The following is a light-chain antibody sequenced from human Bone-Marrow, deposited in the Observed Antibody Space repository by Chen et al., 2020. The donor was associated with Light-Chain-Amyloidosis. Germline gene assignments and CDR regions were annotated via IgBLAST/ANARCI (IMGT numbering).Light chain of an antibody. J-gene: IGKJ4*01. Sequence: EIVLTQSPGTLSLSPGEGANLSCRASQTISSNYLTWYQQKFGQAPRLLIYGSSSRATGIPDRFTGRGSGTDFTLTINRLEPEDFEMYYCQQYGTSPLAFGGGTKVEIK. V-gene: IGKV3-20*01. CDR2: GSS. CDR3: QQYGTSPLA. CDR1: QTISSNY.